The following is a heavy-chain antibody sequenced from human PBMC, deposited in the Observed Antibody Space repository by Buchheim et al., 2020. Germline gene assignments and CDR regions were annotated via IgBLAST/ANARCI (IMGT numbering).Heavy chain of an antibody. CDR3: ASKAVAGTLSFDY. Sequence: QVQLQQWGAGLLKPSETLSLTCAVYGGSFSGYYWSWIRQPPGKGLEWIGEINHSGSTNYNPSLKSRVTISVDTSKNQFSLKLSSVTAADTAVYYCASKAVAGTLSFDYWGQGTL. J-gene: IGHJ4*02. CDR1: GGSFSGYY. D-gene: IGHD6-19*01. CDR2: INHSGST. V-gene: IGHV4-34*01.